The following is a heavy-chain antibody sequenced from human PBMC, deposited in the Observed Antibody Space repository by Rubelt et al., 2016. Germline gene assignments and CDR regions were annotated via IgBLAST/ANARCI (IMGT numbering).Heavy chain of an antibody. CDR1: GYTFTGYY. Sequence: QVQLVQSGAEVKKPGASVKVSCKASGYTFTGYYMHWVRQAPGQGLEWVGRINPNSGGTNYARKFQGRGTMTRDTSITTAYMELSRLRSDDTAVFYCARESSSGWYIDYWGQGTLVTVSS. CDR3: ARESSSGWYIDY. V-gene: IGHV1-2*06. CDR2: INPNSGGT. D-gene: IGHD6-19*01. J-gene: IGHJ4*02.